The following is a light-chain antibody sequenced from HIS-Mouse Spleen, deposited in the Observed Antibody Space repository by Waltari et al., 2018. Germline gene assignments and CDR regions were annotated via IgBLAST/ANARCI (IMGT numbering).Light chain of an antibody. V-gene: IGLV2-23*01. J-gene: IGLJ2*01. CDR3: CSYAGSSTSVV. CDR1: SSDVGSYNL. CDR2: EGS. Sequence: QSALTQPASVSGSPGQSITISCTGTSSDVGSYNLVSWYQQHPGKAPKLMIYEGSKRPSGVANGFSGSKSGNTASLTISGLQAEDEADYYCCSYAGSSTSVVFGGGTKLTVL.